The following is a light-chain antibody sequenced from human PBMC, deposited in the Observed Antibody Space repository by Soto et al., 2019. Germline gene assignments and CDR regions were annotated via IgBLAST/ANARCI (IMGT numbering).Light chain of an antibody. CDR2: GAF. J-gene: IGKJ5*01. V-gene: IGKV3-15*01. Sequence: EIVMTQSPATLSVSPRERATLSCRASESVSTNLAWYQQKPGQAPRLLIYGAFTRATGIPARFSGSGSGTEFTLTISSLQSEDFAVYYCQQYNNWPPVTFGQGTRLEI. CDR3: QQYNNWPPVT. CDR1: ESVSTN.